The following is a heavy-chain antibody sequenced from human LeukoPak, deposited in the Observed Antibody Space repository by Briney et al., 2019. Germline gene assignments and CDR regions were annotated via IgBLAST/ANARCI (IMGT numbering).Heavy chain of an antibody. CDR3: AKGHYDTSYYYYMDV. V-gene: IGHV3-30*02. CDR2: IRYDGSNE. CDR1: GFTFSSYG. D-gene: IGHD3-22*01. Sequence: GGSLRLSCAASGFTFSSYGMHWVRQAPGKGLEWVAFIRYDGSNEYYTDSVKGRFTISRDNSKNTVYLQMNSLRGEDTAFYYCAKGHYDTSYYYYMDVWGKGTTVTVSS. J-gene: IGHJ6*03.